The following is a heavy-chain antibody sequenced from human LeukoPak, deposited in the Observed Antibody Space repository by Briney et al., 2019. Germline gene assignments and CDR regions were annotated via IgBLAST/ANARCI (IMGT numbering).Heavy chain of an antibody. D-gene: IGHD2-21*01. Sequence: PGGSLRLSCEASGFSFRSSAMNWVRQAPGKGLEWVSSISDGAIKTNYGDSVKGRFTISRDTSKNTLYLEMNSLRAEDTDVYYCVRGYIAYSGHFDYWGQGTLVTVSS. CDR3: VRGYIAYSGHFDY. CDR2: ISDGAIKT. J-gene: IGHJ4*02. CDR1: GFSFRSSA. V-gene: IGHV3-23*01.